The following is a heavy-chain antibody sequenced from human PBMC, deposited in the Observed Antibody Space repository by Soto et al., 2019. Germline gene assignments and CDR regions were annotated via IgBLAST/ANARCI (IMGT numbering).Heavy chain of an antibody. Sequence: SETLSLTCAVSGASISGSYYYWAWLRQSPGKGPEWIGSVFYTGFTSYNPSLESRVSVSVDTSKSQFSLKLSAVTAADTAVYYCATSQKGYNWNYFDHWGQGAMVTVYS. D-gene: IGHD1-20*01. V-gene: IGHV4-39*01. CDR3: ATSQKGYNWNYFDH. CDR2: VFYTGFT. CDR1: GASISGSYYY. J-gene: IGHJ4*02.